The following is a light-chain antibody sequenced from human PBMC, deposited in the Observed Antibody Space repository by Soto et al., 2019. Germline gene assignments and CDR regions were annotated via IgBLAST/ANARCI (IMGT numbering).Light chain of an antibody. CDR3: QQHNSYPPT. V-gene: IGKV1-5*03. CDR1: QSVNSW. Sequence: DIQMTQSPSTLSAFVGDRVTITCRASQSVNSWLAWYQQKPGKAPKFLIYKAASLEGGVPSRFSGSGSGTEVSLTISSLQPDDLATYYCQQHNSYPPTFGPGTKVDIK. J-gene: IGKJ3*01. CDR2: KAA.